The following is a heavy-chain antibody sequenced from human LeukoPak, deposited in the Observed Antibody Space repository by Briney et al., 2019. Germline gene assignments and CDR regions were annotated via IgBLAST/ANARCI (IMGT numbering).Heavy chain of an antibody. CDR2: IYYSGST. V-gene: IGHV4-39*01. CDR1: GGSISSSSYY. J-gene: IGHJ5*02. CDR3: ARQNYYYGSGSYNWFDP. Sequence: PSETLSFTCTVSGGSISSSSYYWGWIRQPPGKGLEWIGSIYYSGSTYYNPSLKSRVTISVDTSKNQFSLKLSSVAAADTAVYYCARQNYYYGSGSYNWFDPWGQGTLVTVSS. D-gene: IGHD3-10*01.